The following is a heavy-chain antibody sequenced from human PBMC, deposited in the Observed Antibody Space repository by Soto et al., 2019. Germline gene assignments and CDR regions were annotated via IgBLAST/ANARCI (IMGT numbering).Heavy chain of an antibody. Sequence: ASVKVSCKASGYPFTSYGISWVRQAPGQGLEWMGWISAYNGNTNYAQKLQGRVTMTTDTSTSTAYMELRSLRSDDTAVYYCARSAIDYGDYQNWCGPWGQGTLVTVGS. V-gene: IGHV1-18*01. CDR1: GYPFTSYG. CDR2: ISAYNGNT. D-gene: IGHD4-17*01. CDR3: ARSAIDYGDYQNWCGP. J-gene: IGHJ5*02.